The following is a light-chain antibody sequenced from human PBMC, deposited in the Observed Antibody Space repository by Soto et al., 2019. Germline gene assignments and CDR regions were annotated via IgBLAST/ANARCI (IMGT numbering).Light chain of an antibody. CDR3: QQYNNWPRT. Sequence: TLSVSPGEGVTLSCRASQSVDNNLAWYQQKPGQAPRLLIYGASTRATGIPGTFSGSGSGTEFTLTISSLQSEDFAVYYCQQYNNWPRTFGQGTKVDTK. V-gene: IGKV3-15*01. CDR2: GAS. J-gene: IGKJ1*01. CDR1: QSVDNN.